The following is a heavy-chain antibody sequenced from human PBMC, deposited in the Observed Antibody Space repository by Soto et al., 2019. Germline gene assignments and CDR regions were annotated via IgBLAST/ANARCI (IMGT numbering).Heavy chain of an antibody. Sequence: EVQLLESGGALAQPGGSLRLSCAASGSTFSAFCMNWVRQAPGKGLEWVSAISRSGDITYYADSVKGRFTISRDNSKNMLYLEMNSLTGDDTAVYYCAKGGFWVHYGMDVWGQGTTVIVSS. CDR2: ISRSGDIT. V-gene: IGHV3-23*01. D-gene: IGHD2-15*01. CDR3: AKGGFWVHYGMDV. CDR1: GSTFSAFC. J-gene: IGHJ6*02.